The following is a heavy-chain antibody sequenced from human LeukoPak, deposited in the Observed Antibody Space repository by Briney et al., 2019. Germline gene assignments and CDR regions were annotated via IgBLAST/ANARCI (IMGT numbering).Heavy chain of an antibody. D-gene: IGHD2-21*02. Sequence: GASLRLSCAASGFTFRDYYMSWIRQAPGKGLEWGSYITSSCSTTYYEDSVKGRFTISRDNAKNSLYLQMSSLRAEDTAVYYCARDPTIGRVTPFDYWGQGTLVTVSS. CDR1: GFTFRDYY. J-gene: IGHJ4*02. CDR3: ARDPTIGRVTPFDY. V-gene: IGHV3-11*04. CDR2: ITSSCSTT.